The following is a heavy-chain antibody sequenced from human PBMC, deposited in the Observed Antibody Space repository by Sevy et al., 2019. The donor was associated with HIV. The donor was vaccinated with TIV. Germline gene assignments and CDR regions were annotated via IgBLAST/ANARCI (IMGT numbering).Heavy chain of an antibody. D-gene: IGHD2-8*01. CDR3: AKDKGYCTNGVCYTSYYYYGMDV. V-gene: IGHV3-9*01. Sequence: GGSLRLSCAASGFTFDDYAMHWVRHAPGKGLEWVSGISWNSGSIGYADSVKGRFTISRDNAKNSLYLQMNSLRAEDTALYYCAKDKGYCTNGVCYTSYYYYGMDVWGQGTTVTVSS. CDR1: GFTFDDYA. J-gene: IGHJ6*02. CDR2: ISWNSGSI.